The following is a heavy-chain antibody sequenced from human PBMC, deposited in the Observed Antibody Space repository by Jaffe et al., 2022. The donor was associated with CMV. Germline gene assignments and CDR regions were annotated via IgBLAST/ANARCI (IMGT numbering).Heavy chain of an antibody. CDR1: GGSISSSSYY. V-gene: IGHV4-39*01. J-gene: IGHJ5*02. Sequence: QLQLQESGPGLVKPSETLSLTCTVSGGSISSSSYYWGWIRQPPGKGLEWIGSIYYSGSTYYNPSLKSRVTISVDTSKNQFSLKLSSVTAADTAVYYCARLYVVVVAATPGHWFDPWGQGTLVTVSS. D-gene: IGHD2-15*01. CDR2: IYYSGST. CDR3: ARLYVVVVAATPGHWFDP.